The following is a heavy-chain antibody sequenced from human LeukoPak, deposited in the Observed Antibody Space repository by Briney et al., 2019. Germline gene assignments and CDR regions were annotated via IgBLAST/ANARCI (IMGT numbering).Heavy chain of an antibody. CDR3: AKGVGDYFDY. D-gene: IGHD1-26*01. J-gene: IGHJ4*02. CDR2: ISSSSSYI. V-gene: IGHV3-21*04. CDR1: GFTFSSYA. Sequence: GGPLRLSCAASGFTFSSYAMNWVRQAPGKGLEWVSSISSSSSYIYYADSVKGRFTISRDNAKNSLYLQMNSLRAEDTAVYYCAKGVGDYFDYWGQGTLVTVSS.